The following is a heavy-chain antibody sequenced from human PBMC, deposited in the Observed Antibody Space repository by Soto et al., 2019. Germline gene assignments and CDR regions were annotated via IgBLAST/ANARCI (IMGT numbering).Heavy chain of an antibody. CDR2: ISYDGNNK. CDR3: ARGPSYSDSYFDH. V-gene: IGHV3-30*03. Sequence: GGSLRLSCAASEFTFSDYAMHWVRQAPGKGLQWLAVISYDGNNKYYADSVEGRFTISRDNSKNTVYLQMNSLRLEDTAVYYCARGPSYSDSYFDHWGQGTLVTVSS. J-gene: IGHJ4*02. CDR1: EFTFSDYA. D-gene: IGHD4-17*01.